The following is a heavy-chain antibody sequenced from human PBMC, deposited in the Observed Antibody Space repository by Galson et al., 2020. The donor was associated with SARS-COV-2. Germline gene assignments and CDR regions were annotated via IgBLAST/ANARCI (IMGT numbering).Heavy chain of an antibody. CDR2: VHHTRGT. CDR1: GASVASNSW. Sequence: SETLSLTCAVSGASVASNSWWSWVRQPPGKGLEWIGEVHHTRGTNYNPSLRSRVTISVDKSKNQFSLELTSVTAADTAIYYCARAGYYCLEYWGQGTLVTASS. V-gene: IGHV4-4*02. J-gene: IGHJ4*02. CDR3: ARAGYYCLEY. D-gene: IGHD2-15*01.